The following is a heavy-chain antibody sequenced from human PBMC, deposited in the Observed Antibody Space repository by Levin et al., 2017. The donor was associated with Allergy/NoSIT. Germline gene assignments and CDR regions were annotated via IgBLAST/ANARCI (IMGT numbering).Heavy chain of an antibody. V-gene: IGHV4-59*11. D-gene: IGHD3-10*01. Sequence: SQTLSLTCTVSGGSLSPHYWSWIRQAPGKGLEWIGYIYYSGPTTYNPSLKSRVTISVDTSKNLFSLNLNSVTAADTAVYYCARTDYYGSGTYWGQGTLVTVSS. CDR1: GGSLSPHY. CDR3: ARTDYYGSGTY. J-gene: IGHJ4*02. CDR2: IYYSGPT.